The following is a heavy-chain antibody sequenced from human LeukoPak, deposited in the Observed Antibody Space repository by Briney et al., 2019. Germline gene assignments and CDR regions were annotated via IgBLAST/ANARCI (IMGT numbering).Heavy chain of an antibody. CDR1: GFTFSSYA. CDR2: ISSNGGST. D-gene: IGHD1-26*01. CDR3: AREGGSYLSWFDP. Sequence: GGSLRLSCAASGFTFSSYAMHWVRQAPGKGLEYVSAISSNGGSTYYANSVKGRFTISRDNSKNTLYLQMGSLRAEDMAVYYCAREGGSYLSWFDPWGQGTLVTVSS. J-gene: IGHJ5*02. V-gene: IGHV3-64*01.